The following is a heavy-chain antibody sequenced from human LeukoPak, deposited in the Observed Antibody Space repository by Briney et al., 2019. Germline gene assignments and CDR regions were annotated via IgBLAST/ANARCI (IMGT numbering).Heavy chain of an antibody. V-gene: IGHV4-4*07. CDR3: ARRCSSTNCFVWYFDS. J-gene: IGHJ2*01. Sequence: SETLSLTCTVSGGSISSYYWSWIRQPAGKGLEWIGRISTSGSTNYNPSLKSRVTISVDTSKNQFSLKLSSVTAADTAVYYCARRCSSTNCFVWYFDSWGRGTLVTVSS. CDR2: ISTSGST. CDR1: GGSISSYY. D-gene: IGHD2-2*01.